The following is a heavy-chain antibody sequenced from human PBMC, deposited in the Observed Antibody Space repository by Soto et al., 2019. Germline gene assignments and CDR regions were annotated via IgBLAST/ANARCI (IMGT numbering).Heavy chain of an antibody. CDR3: ATNGGYYDSSGPKYFQY. Sequence: SETLSLTCTVSGGSISSGGYYWSWVRQHPGRGLECIGYIYYSGSTNYNPSLKSRVTISVDTSKSQFSLKLSSVTAADTAVYYCATNGGYYDSSGPKYFQYWGQGTLVTVSS. CDR2: IYYSGST. D-gene: IGHD3-22*01. J-gene: IGHJ1*01. CDR1: GGSISSGGYY. V-gene: IGHV4-31*03.